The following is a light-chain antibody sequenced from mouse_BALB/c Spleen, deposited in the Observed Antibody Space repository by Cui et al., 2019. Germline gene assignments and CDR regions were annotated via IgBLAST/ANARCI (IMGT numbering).Light chain of an antibody. Sequence: QIVLTQSPAIMSASPGEKVTFTCSASSSVSSSYLYWYQQKPGSSPKLWIYSTSNLASGVPARFSGSGSGTSYSLTISSMEAEDAASYFCHQWSSYPTFGGGTKLEIK. V-gene: IGKV4-79*01. J-gene: IGKJ2*01. CDR1: SSVSSSY. CDR2: STS. CDR3: HQWSSYPT.